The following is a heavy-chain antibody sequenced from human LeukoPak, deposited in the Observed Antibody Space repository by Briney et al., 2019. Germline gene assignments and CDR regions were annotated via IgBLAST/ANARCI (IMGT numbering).Heavy chain of an antibody. Sequence: GGSLRLSCAASGFTFNSYSMHWVRQAPGKGLEWVTAISDDETYKFYADSVKGRFTISRDNAKNSLYLQMNSLRAEDTAVYYCASPLHYYDSSGYYSAVSDYWGQGTLVTVSS. V-gene: IGHV3-30-3*01. CDR2: ISDDETYK. D-gene: IGHD3-22*01. CDR1: GFTFNSYS. J-gene: IGHJ4*02. CDR3: ASPLHYYDSSGYYSAVSDY.